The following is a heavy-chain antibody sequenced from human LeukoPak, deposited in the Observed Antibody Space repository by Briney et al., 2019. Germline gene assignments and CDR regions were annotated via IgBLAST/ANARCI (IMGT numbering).Heavy chain of an antibody. Sequence: ASVKVSCKSSGYTFTGYCMHWVRQAPGQGLEWMGWINPNSGVTNYAQKFQGRVTTTRDTSISTAYMELSRLRSDDTAVYYCARTYYDSSGYVPFDYWGQGTLVTVSS. CDR2: INPNSGVT. CDR3: ARTYYDSSGYVPFDY. V-gene: IGHV1-2*02. CDR1: GYTFTGYC. D-gene: IGHD3-22*01. J-gene: IGHJ4*02.